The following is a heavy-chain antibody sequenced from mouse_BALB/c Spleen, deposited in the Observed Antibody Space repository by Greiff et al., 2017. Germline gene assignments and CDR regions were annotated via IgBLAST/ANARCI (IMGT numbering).Heavy chain of an antibody. CDR1: GYTFTSYW. J-gene: IGHJ4*01. V-gene: IGHV1-74*01. CDR2: IDPSDSET. D-gene: IGHD1-3*01. Sequence: VQLQQSGAELVKPGAPVKLSCKASGYTFTSYWMNWVKQRPGRGLEWIGRIDPSDSETHYNQKFKDKATLTVDKSSSTAYIQLSSLTSEDSAVYYCARDNSYAMDYWGQGTSVTVSS. CDR3: ARDNSYAMDY.